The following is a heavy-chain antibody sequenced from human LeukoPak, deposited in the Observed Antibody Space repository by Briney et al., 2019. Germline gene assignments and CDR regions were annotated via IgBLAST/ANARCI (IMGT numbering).Heavy chain of an antibody. D-gene: IGHD2-2*01. CDR3: SKWKAVVLVPAARSPIDY. CDR1: GFTFSNYG. V-gene: IGHV3-23*01. CDR2: ISASGGTT. Sequence: GGSLRLSCAASGFTFSNYGMSWVRQAPGKGLEWVSAISASGGTTYYADSVKGRFTISRDNSKHTLYLQMNSLRADDTAVYYCSKWKAVVLVPAARSPIDYWGQGTLVTVSS. J-gene: IGHJ4*02.